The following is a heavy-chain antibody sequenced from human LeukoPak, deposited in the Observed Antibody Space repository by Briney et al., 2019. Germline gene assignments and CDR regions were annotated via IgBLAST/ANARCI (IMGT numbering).Heavy chain of an antibody. CDR2: IDWDDDK. Sequence: ESGPALVKPTQTLTLTCTFSGFSLTTAGMRVTWVRQPPGKALEWLARIDWDDDKFYSTSLKTRLTISKDTPKNQVVLTMANVDPVDTATYYCARSSVRKELWFDCWGQGILVTVSS. CDR3: ARSSVRKELWFDC. V-gene: IGHV2-70*04. J-gene: IGHJ5*01. D-gene: IGHD1-1*01. CDR1: GFSLTTAGMR.